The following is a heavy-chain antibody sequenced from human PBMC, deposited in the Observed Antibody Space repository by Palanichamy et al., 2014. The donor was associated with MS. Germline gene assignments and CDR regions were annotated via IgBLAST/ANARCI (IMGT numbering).Heavy chain of an antibody. CDR3: AGYSWELPAMDV. CDR1: GGSISSYY. J-gene: IGHJ6*02. Sequence: VQLQESGPGLVKPSETLSLTCTVSGGSISSYYWSWIRQPPGKGLEWIGYIYYSGSTNYNPSLKSRVTISVDTSKNQFSLKLSSVTAADTAVYYCAGYSWELPAMDVWGQGTTVTVSS. V-gene: IGHV4-59*01. CDR2: IYYSGST. D-gene: IGHD1-26*01.